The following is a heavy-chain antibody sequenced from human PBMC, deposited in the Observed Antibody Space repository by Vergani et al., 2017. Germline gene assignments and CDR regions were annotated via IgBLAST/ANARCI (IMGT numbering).Heavy chain of an antibody. D-gene: IGHD4-17*01. CDR1: GFTVSSNY. Sequence: EVLLVESGGGLIQPGGSLRLSCAASGFTVSSNYMSWVRQAPGKGLEWVSVIYSGGSTFYADSVKGRFTISRDISKNTLYLQMNSRRAEDTAVYYCARYGDYVGLGYWGQGTLVTVSS. J-gene: IGHJ4*02. CDR3: ARYGDYVGLGY. CDR2: IYSGGST. V-gene: IGHV3-53*01.